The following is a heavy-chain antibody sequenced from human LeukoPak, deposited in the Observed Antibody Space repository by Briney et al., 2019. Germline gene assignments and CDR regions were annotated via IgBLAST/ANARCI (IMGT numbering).Heavy chain of an antibody. CDR3: AKAETTYGSGRVYY. D-gene: IGHD3-10*01. CDR1: GFTFSSYG. Sequence: GGSLRLSCAASGFTFSSYGMHWVRQAPGKGLEWVAVISYDGSNKYYADSVKGRFTISRDNSKNTLYLKMNSLRAEDTAVYYCAKAETTYGSGRVYYWGQGTLVTVSS. CDR2: ISYDGSNK. V-gene: IGHV3-30*18. J-gene: IGHJ4*02.